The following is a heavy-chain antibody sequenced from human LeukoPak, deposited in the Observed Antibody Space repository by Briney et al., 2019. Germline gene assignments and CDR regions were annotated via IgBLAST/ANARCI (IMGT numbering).Heavy chain of an antibody. J-gene: IGHJ4*02. D-gene: IGHD6-13*01. CDR2: IVVGSGST. V-gene: IGHV1-58*02. Sequence: SVKVSCKASGFTFTSSAMQWVRQARGQRLEWIGWIVVGSGSTNYAQKFQERVTITRDMSTSTAYMELSSLRSEDTAVYYCAAKSIAAAGTTFDYWGQGTLVTVSS. CDR1: GFTFTSSA. CDR3: AAKSIAAAGTTFDY.